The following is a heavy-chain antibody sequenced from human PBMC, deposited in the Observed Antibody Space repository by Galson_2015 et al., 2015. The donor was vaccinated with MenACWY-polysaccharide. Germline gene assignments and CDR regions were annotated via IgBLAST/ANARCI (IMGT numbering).Heavy chain of an antibody. CDR1: GFTFDDYA. J-gene: IGHJ4*02. Sequence: FLRLSCAASGFTFDDYAMHWVRQAPGKGLEWVSGISWNSDIIGYADSVKGRFTISRDSAKNSLYLQMNSLRPEDTALYYCAKGYSYSKSPVDHWGQGTLVTVSS. CDR2: ISWNSDII. V-gene: IGHV3-9*01. D-gene: IGHD2-15*01. CDR3: AKGYSYSKSPVDH.